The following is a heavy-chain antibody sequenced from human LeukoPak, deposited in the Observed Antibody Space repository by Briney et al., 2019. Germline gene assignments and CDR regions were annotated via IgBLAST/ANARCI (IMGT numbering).Heavy chain of an antibody. CDR1: GFTFSSYA. CDR2: ISSSGSTI. J-gene: IGHJ4*02. D-gene: IGHD3-22*01. CDR3: AREHYDIDY. V-gene: IGHV3-48*04. Sequence: SGGSLRLSCAASGFTFSSYAMSWVRQAPGKGLEWVSYISSSGSTIYYADSVKGRFTISRDNAKNSLYLQMNSLRAEDTAVYYCAREHYDIDYWGQGTLVTVSS.